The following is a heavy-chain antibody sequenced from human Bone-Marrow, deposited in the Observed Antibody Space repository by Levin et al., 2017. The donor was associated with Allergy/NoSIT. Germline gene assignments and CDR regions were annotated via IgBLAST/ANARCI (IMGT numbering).Heavy chain of an antibody. CDR3: ARGAWAATIMVHSDY. CDR1: GFTFSSHG. Sequence: HGESLKISCAASGFTFSSHGMHWVRQAPGKGLEWVAVISDDGSSKYYADSVKGRFTISRDNSKNTLYLQMNSLRTEDTARYYCARGAWAATIMVHSDYWGQGTHVTVSS. D-gene: IGHD5-24*01. V-gene: IGHV3-30*03. J-gene: IGHJ4*02. CDR2: ISDDGSSK.